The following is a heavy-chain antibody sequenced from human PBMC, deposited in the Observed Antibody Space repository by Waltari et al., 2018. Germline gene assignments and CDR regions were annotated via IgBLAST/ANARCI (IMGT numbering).Heavy chain of an antibody. D-gene: IGHD1-26*01. CDR1: GGSFSGYY. J-gene: IGHJ6*03. Sequence: QVQLQQWGAGLLKPSETLSLTCAVYGGSFSGYYWSWIRQPPGKGLGWIGEINHSGSTNYNPSLKSRVTISVDTSKNQFSLKLSSVTAADTAVYYCARTTVSYYYMDVWGKGTTVTVSS. V-gene: IGHV4-34*01. CDR2: INHSGST. CDR3: ARTTVSYYYMDV.